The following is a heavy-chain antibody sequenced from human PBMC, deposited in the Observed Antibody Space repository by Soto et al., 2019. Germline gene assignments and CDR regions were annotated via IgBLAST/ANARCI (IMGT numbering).Heavy chain of an antibody. CDR3: AVGVAVGGAYGLDG. CDR1: GYTFTGFS. CDR2: ISPKSGGT. J-gene: IGHJ6*02. D-gene: IGHD1-26*01. Sequence: QVQLVQSGAEVKKPGASVKVSCKASGYTFTGFSIHWVRQAPAQGLEWMGWISPKSGGTDYAQKFQGRVTMTRDTSINTVYVGQTRLISDDTAVYYCAVGVAVGGAYGLDGGGQGTTVTVSS. V-gene: IGHV1-2*02.